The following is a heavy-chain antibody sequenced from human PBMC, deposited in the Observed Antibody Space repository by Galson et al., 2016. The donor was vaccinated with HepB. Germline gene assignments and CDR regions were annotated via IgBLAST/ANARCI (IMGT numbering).Heavy chain of an antibody. J-gene: IGHJ5*02. Sequence: SLRLSCAASGFSVTSNYVNWVRQAPGKRLEWLSVIYTTGTTYYADSVRGRFTISRDTSQNTLSLQLNSVRVDDTAVYYCARGVDRAFDAWGQGTLVTVSS. D-gene: IGHD3-22*01. CDR1: GFSVTSNY. V-gene: IGHV3-53*01. CDR2: IYTTGTT. CDR3: ARGVDRAFDA.